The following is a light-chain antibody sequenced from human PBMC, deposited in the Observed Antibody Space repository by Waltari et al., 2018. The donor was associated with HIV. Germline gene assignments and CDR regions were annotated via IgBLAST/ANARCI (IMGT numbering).Light chain of an antibody. Sequence: QSVLTQPPSASGTPGQRVTISCSGSSSNIGRNYVYWYQQLPGKAPKLPIYRNKQRPSGVPDRFSGSASGPSASLAISWLRSEDEADYYCAAWDDSLSAFYVFGTGTKVTVL. CDR1: SSNIGRNY. CDR3: AAWDDSLSAFYV. J-gene: IGLJ1*01. CDR2: RNK. V-gene: IGLV1-47*01.